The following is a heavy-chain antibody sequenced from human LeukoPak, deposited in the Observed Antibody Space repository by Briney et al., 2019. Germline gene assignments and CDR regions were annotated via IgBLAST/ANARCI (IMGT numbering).Heavy chain of an antibody. CDR1: GFTFSSYS. D-gene: IGHD2-2*02. CDR2: ISSSSSYI. V-gene: IGHV3-21*01. J-gene: IGHJ4*02. Sequence: GGSLRLSCAASGFTFSSYSMNWVRQAPGKGLEWVPSISSSSSYIYYADSVKGRFTISRDNSKNTLYLQMNSLRAEDTAVYYCARDQCSSTSCYRGVFDYWGQGTLVTVSS. CDR3: ARDQCSSTSCYRGVFDY.